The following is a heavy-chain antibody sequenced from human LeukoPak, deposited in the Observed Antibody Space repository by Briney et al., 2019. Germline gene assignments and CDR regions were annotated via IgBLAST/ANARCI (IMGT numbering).Heavy chain of an antibody. CDR3: ARDSGILNGYYISAY. V-gene: IGHV1-46*01. CDR2: INPNGNTP. J-gene: IGHJ4*02. CDR1: GYTFTRFY. Sequence: GASLKVSCKASGYTFTRFYLHWLRQAPGHGLERRGTINPNGNTPRYAQKFQGRVTMTKDTSTSTIYSEFTSLRSEDTAAYYCARDSGILNGYYISAYWGQGTLVTVSS. D-gene: IGHD3-9*01.